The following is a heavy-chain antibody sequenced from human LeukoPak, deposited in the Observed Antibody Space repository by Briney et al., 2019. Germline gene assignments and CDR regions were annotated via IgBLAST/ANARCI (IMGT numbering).Heavy chain of an antibody. CDR3: ARGPPRDFWSGYSAAEYFQH. V-gene: IGHV4-38-2*02. D-gene: IGHD3-3*01. CDR1: GYSISSGYY. J-gene: IGHJ1*01. Sequence: SETLSLTCTVSGYSISSGYYWSWIRQPPGKGLEWIGEINHSGSTNYNPSLKSRVTISVDTSKNQFSLKLSSVTAADTAVYYCARGPPRDFWSGYSAAEYFQHWGQGTLVTVSS. CDR2: INHSGST.